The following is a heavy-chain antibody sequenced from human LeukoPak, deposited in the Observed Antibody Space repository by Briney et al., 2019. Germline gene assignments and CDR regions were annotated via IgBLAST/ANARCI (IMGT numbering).Heavy chain of an antibody. CDR3: AREETAMAVTDAFDI. CDR1: GGSISSYY. V-gene: IGHV4-59*01. CDR2: IYYSGGT. J-gene: IGHJ3*02. D-gene: IGHD5-18*01. Sequence: SETLSLTCTVSGGSISSYYWSWIRQPPGKGLEWIGYIYYSGGTNYNPSLKSRVTISVDTSKNQFSLKLSSVTAADTAVYYCAREETAMAVTDAFDIWGQGTMVSVSS.